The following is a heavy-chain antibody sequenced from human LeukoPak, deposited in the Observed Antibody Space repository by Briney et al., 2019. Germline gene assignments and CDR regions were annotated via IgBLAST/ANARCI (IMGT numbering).Heavy chain of an antibody. CDR1: GFTFSSYW. V-gene: IGHV3-7*01. J-gene: IGHJ5*02. Sequence: GGSLRLSCAASGFTFSSYWMSWVRQAPGKGLEWVANIKQDGSEKYYVDSVKGRFTISRDNAKNSLYLQMNSLRAEDTAVYYCARDPPTYDFWSGFAADNWFDPWGQGTLVTVSS. D-gene: IGHD3-3*01. CDR3: ARDPPTYDFWSGFAADNWFDP. CDR2: IKQDGSEK.